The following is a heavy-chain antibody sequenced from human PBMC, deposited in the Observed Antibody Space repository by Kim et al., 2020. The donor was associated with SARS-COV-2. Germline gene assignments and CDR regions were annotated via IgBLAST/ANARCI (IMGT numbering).Heavy chain of an antibody. D-gene: IGHD6-19*01. V-gene: IGHV3-23*01. J-gene: IGHJ4*01. Sequence: GGSLRLSCAASGFSSNNYAMSWVRQAPGKGLEWVSDITKFDGRTYYADSVMGRFTISRDISKNTVYLQMNSLRVEDTDLYFCAKDHPSSRWPTFDCWG. CDR1: GFSSNNYA. CDR2: ITKFDGRT. CDR3: AKDHPSSRWPTFDC.